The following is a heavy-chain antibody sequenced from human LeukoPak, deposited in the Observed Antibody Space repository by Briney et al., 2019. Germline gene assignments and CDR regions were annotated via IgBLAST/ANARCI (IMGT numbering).Heavy chain of an antibody. J-gene: IGHJ6*03. D-gene: IGHD3-3*01. CDR1: GGTFSSYT. V-gene: IGHV1-69*04. CDR3: ARDGPPYYDFWSGEAPYYYYMDV. Sequence: SVKASCKASGGTFSSYTISWVRQAPGQGLEWMGRIIPILGIANYAQKFQGRVTITADKSTSTAHIELSSLRSEDTAVYYCARDGPPYYDFWSGEAPYYYYMDVWGKGTTVTVSS. CDR2: IIPILGIA.